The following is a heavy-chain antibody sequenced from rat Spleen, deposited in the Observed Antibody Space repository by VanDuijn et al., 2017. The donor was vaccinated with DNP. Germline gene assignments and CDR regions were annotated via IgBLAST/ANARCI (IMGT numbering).Heavy chain of an antibody. V-gene: IGHV2-15*01. CDR3: ARVPNTYYVMDA. D-gene: IGHD3-8*01. Sequence: QVQLKESGPGLVQPSQTLSLTCTVSGFSLTTYTVTWVRQPPGKGLEWMGIIWTGGTTAYNSLLKSRLSITRDTSKSQVFLEMNSLQTEDTATYYCARVPNTYYVMDAWGQGASVTVSS. J-gene: IGHJ4*01. CDR2: IWTGGTT. CDR1: GFSLTTYT.